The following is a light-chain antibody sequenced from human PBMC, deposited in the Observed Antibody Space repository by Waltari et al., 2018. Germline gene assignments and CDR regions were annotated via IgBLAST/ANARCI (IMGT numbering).Light chain of an antibody. J-gene: IGLJ3*02. CDR3: ASYTTSNNRV. Sequence: QSALTHPASVSGSPGQSITISCTATLRDVTSFNYVPWYQRHSGKAPKLLIFDVTNRPSGTSNRFSGSKSGNTASLTISGLQAEDEADYFCASYTTSNNRVFGGGTRLTVL. CDR1: LRDVTSFNY. CDR2: DVT. V-gene: IGLV2-14*03.